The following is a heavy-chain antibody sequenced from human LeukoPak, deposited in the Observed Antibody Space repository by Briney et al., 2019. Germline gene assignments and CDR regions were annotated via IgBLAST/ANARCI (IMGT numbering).Heavy chain of an antibody. D-gene: IGHD1-7*01. V-gene: IGHV1-3*04. Sequence: ASVKVSCKASGYTLTNYGMHWVRQAPGQRLEWMAWINTANGDTKYSQKFQDRVTITRDTSATLVYMELSSLTFEDTAVFYCARDPNYANTGHYALDFWGQGTKVTVSS. CDR1: GYTLTNYG. CDR3: ARDPNYANTGHYALDF. CDR2: INTANGDT. J-gene: IGHJ3*01.